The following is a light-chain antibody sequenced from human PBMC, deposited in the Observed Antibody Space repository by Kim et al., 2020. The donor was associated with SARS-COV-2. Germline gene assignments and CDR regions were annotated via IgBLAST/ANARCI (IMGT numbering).Light chain of an antibody. CDR2: GVS. J-gene: IGKJ4*01. CDR1: QSVSSN. Sequence: EIVMTQSPATLSVSPGERATLSCRASQSVSSNLAWYQQKPGQAPRLLIYGVSTRATGIPGRFSGSGSGTEFTLTISSLQSEDFAVYYCQQYSHWPLTFGGGTKVDIK. V-gene: IGKV3-15*01. CDR3: QQYSHWPLT.